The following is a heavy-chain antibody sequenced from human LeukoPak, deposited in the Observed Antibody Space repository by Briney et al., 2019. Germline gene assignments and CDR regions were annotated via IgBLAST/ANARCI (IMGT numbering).Heavy chain of an antibody. D-gene: IGHD1-7*01. CDR1: ALTSSIYD. J-gene: IGHJ6*02. CDR2: IGIAGDT. Sequence: PGRCLSPSCAPAALTSSIYDIGWARHTTGKSLEWVSAIGIAGDTYYPGSVKGRFAISRENAKNSLYLQMNSLRGGDTAVYYCARGLGRNYVVSYYGMDVWGQGSTVTASS. CDR3: ARGLGRNYVVSYYGMDV. V-gene: IGHV3-13*01.